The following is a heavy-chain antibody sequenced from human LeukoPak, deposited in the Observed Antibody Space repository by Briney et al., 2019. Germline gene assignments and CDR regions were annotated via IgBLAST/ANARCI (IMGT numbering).Heavy chain of an antibody. Sequence: PGGSLRLSCAASGFTFSTYTMNWVRQAPGKGLEWVSFISSTSSYIYYVDSVKGRFTISRDNAKNSLYLQMNSLRAEDTAVYYCARGSTMSPHFDYWSQGTLVTVSS. CDR3: ARGSTMSPHFDY. CDR1: GFTFSTYT. D-gene: IGHD3-10*02. CDR2: ISSTSSYI. V-gene: IGHV3-21*01. J-gene: IGHJ4*02.